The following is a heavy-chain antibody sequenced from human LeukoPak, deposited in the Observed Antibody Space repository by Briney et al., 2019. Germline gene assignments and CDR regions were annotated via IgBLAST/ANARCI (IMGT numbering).Heavy chain of an antibody. J-gene: IGHJ4*02. CDR2: ISSNGGST. CDR1: GFTFSSYA. CDR3: ARARDGYNSSRAGDY. V-gene: IGHV3-64D*06. Sequence: GGSLRLSCSASGFTFSSYAMHWVRQAPGKGLEYVSAISSNGGSTYYADSVKGRFTISRDNSKNTLYLQMSSLRAEDTAVYYCARARDGYNSSRAGDYWGQGTLVTVSS. D-gene: IGHD5-24*01.